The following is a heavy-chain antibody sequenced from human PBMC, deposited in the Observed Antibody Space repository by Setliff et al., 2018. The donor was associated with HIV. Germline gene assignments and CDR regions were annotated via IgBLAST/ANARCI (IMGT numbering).Heavy chain of an antibody. CDR1: GFTFSDYY. J-gene: IGHJ4*02. V-gene: IGHV3-11*03. D-gene: IGHD3-22*01. CDR3: ARASYYYDSSGWVDY. Sequence: PGGSLRLSCAASGFTFSDYYMSWIRQAPGKGLEWVSYISSSSSYTNYADSVKGRFTISRDNAKNSLYLQMNSLRAEDTAVCYCARASYYYDSSGWVDYWGQGALVTVS. CDR2: ISSSSSYT.